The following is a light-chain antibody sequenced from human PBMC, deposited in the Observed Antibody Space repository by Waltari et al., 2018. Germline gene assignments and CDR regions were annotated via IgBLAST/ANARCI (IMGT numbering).Light chain of an antibody. CDR1: QSISNW. CDR2: KAS. CDR3: QQYNYDWT. Sequence: DIQMTQSPSTLSASVGDRVTITCRASQSISNWLVCYQQQPGKAPKLLIYKASTLEPGVPSRVRGSGSGTEFTLTISNLQPDDFATYYCQQYNYDWTFGQGTKVEI. V-gene: IGKV1-5*03. J-gene: IGKJ1*01.